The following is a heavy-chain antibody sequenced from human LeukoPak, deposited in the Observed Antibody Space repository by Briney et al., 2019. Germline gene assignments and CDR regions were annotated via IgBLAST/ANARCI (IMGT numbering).Heavy chain of an antibody. D-gene: IGHD3-10*01. Sequence: SETLSLTCAVSGGSITSSNWWNWVRQPPGKGLEWIGEISHSGSTNYNPSLKSRVTISVDKSKNQFSLNLSSVTAADTAVYYCTRSLWFGELLAAHDYWGQGTLVTVSS. CDR1: GGSITSSNW. CDR2: ISHSGST. CDR3: TRSLWFGELLAAHDY. V-gene: IGHV4-4*02. J-gene: IGHJ4*02.